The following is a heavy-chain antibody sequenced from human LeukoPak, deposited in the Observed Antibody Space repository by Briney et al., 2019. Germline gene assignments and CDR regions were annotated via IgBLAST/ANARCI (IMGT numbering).Heavy chain of an antibody. Sequence: GGSLRLSCAASGFTLSKYGFHWVRQAPGKGLEWVAVISYDGSNQYHADSVKGRFTMSRDNSKNMVYLQMNSLRAEDTAVYYCAMQGYKSAFGLNYWGQGTLVTVSS. CDR2: ISYDGSNQ. CDR1: GFTLSKYG. V-gene: IGHV3-30*03. CDR3: AMQGYKSAFGLNY. D-gene: IGHD1-14*01. J-gene: IGHJ4*02.